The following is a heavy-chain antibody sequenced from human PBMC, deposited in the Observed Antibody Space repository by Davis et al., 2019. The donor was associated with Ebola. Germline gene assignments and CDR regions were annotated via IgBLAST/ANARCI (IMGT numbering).Heavy chain of an antibody. CDR1: GGSISSYY. Sequence: SETLSLTCTVSGGSISSYYWSWIRQPPGKGLEWIGYIYYSGSTYYNPSLKSRVTISVDTSKNQFSLKLSSVTAADTAVYYCARLVVVPAAIVWFDPWGQGTLVTVSS. J-gene: IGHJ5*02. CDR2: IYYSGST. CDR3: ARLVVVPAAIVWFDP. D-gene: IGHD2-2*02. V-gene: IGHV4-59*08.